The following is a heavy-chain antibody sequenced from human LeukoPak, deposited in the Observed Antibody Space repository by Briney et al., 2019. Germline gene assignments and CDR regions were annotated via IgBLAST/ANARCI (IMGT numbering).Heavy chain of an antibody. V-gene: IGHV1-46*01. Sequence: ASVKVSCKASGYTFTSCYMHWVRQAPGQGLEWMGIINPSGGSTSYAQKFQGRVTMTTDTSTSTSYLELRSLRSDDTAVYYCARALAQGGSFDLYYFDSWGQGSLVTVSS. J-gene: IGHJ4*02. CDR3: ARALAQGGSFDLYYFDS. CDR1: GYTFTSCY. D-gene: IGHD3-9*01. CDR2: INPSGGST.